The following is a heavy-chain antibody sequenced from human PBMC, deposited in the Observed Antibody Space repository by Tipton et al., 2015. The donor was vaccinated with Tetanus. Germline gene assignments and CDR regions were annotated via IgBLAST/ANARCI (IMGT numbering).Heavy chain of an antibody. CDR3: AGEGTSTTFGMDV. D-gene: IGHD4-11*01. CDR2: IYSGGKT. J-gene: IGHJ6*02. CDR1: GFTVSSNY. Sequence: VQLVQSGGGLIQPGGSLRLSCAASGFTVSSNYMSWVRQAPGKGLEWVSVIYSGGKTYYADSVKGRFTISRDNSKNTLYLQMNSLRAEDTAVYYCAGEGTSTTFGMDVWGQGTTVTVSS. V-gene: IGHV3-53*01.